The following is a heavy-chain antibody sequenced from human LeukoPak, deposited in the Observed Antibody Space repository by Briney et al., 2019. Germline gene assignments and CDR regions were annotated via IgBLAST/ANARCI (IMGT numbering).Heavy chain of an antibody. CDR2: ISSGSSYI. V-gene: IGHV3-21*01. Sequence: GGSLRLSCAASGFTFSSYSMNWVRQAPGKGLEWVSSISSGSSYINYADSVRGRFTISRDNAKNSLYLQMNSLRVEDTAVYYCASESGHWNYWGQGTLVTVSS. CDR3: ASESGHWNY. CDR1: GFTFSSYS. D-gene: IGHD3-3*01. J-gene: IGHJ4*02.